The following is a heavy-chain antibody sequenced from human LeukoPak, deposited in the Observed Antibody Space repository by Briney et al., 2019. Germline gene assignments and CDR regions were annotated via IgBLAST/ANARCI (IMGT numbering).Heavy chain of an antibody. CDR1: GGSISSSSYY. D-gene: IGHD1-26*01. CDR3: ARDHYGGSGSYLSGFDP. Sequence: PSETLSLTCTVSGGSISSSSYYWGWIRQPPGKGLEWIGYIYYSGSTNYNPSLKSRITISVDTSKNQFSLKLSPVTAADTAVYYCARDHYGGSGSYLSGFDPWGQGTLVTVYS. CDR2: IYYSGST. V-gene: IGHV4-61*01. J-gene: IGHJ5*02.